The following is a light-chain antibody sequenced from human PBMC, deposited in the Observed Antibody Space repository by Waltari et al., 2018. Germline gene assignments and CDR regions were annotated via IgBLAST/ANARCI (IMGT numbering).Light chain of an antibody. CDR1: SSDVGCYNY. J-gene: IGLJ3*02. CDR2: DGS. Sequence: QSALTQPASVSGSPGQSITISCTGTSSDVGCYNYVSWYQQHPGKAPKLMIFDGSKRPSGGSNRFSGSKAGSTASLTISGLQAEDEADFYCNSYTSSSTWVFGGGTKLTVL. V-gene: IGLV2-14*01. CDR3: NSYTSSSTWV.